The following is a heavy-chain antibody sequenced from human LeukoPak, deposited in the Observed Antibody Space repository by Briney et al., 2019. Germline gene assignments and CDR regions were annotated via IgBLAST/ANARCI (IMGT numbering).Heavy chain of an antibody. D-gene: IGHD6-19*01. CDR1: GGSITSNSYY. CDR2: FYFSGGT. V-gene: IGHV4-39*01. J-gene: IGHJ4*02. Sequence: SETLSLTCTVSGGSITSNSYYWGWIRQPPGKGLEWIGSFYFSGGTYYNPSLKSRVTISVDTSKNQFSLKLSSVTAADTAVYYCARRAVAAPFDYWGQGTLVTVSS. CDR3: ARRAVAAPFDY.